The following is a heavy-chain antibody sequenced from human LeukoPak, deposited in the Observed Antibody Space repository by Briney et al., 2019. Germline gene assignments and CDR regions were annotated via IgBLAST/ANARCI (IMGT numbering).Heavy chain of an antibody. D-gene: IGHD3-10*01. V-gene: IGHV3-64D*06. CDR3: AKDSSSGSYFDY. Sequence: PGGSLRLSCSASGFTFNSYAMHWVRQAPGKGLEYVSAISSNGVGTYYADSVKGRFAISRDNSRNTLHLQMSSLRVEDTAVYYCAKDSSSGSYFDYWGQGTLVTVSS. J-gene: IGHJ4*02. CDR1: GFTFNSYA. CDR2: ISSNGVGT.